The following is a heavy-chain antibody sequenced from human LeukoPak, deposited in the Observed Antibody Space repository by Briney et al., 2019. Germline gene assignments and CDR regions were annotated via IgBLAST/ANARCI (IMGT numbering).Heavy chain of an antibody. D-gene: IGHD3-9*01. V-gene: IGHV3-9*01. CDR2: ISWNSGSI. Sequence: PGGSLRLSCAASGFTFDDYAMHWVRQAPGRGLEWVSGISWNSGSIGYADSVKGRFTISRDNAKNSLYLQMDSLRAEDTALYYCAKEGAGYYWVYWGQGTLVTVSS. CDR1: GFTFDDYA. J-gene: IGHJ4*02. CDR3: AKEGAGYYWVY.